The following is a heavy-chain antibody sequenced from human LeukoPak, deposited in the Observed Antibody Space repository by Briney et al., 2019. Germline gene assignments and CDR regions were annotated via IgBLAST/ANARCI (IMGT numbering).Heavy chain of an antibody. Sequence: SVKVSCKASGYTFTSYGISWVRQAPGQGLEWMGGIIPIFGTANYAQKFQGRVTITTDEFTSTAYMELSSLRSEDTAVYYCAREWSSSWSFDYWGQGTLVTVSS. V-gene: IGHV1-69*05. CDR3: AREWSSSWSFDY. J-gene: IGHJ4*02. CDR1: GYTFTSYG. CDR2: IIPIFGTA. D-gene: IGHD6-13*01.